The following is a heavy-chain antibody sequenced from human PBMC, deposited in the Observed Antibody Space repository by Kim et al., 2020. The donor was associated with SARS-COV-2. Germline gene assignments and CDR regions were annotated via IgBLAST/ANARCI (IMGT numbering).Heavy chain of an antibody. J-gene: IGHJ4*02. CDR3: TKRDFSDSSTFSPFFDT. V-gene: IGHV3-23*01. CDR1: GFTFNNYA. Sequence: GGSLRLSCAASGFTFNNYAMNWVRQAPGKGPEWVSGISGDSIETYYTDSVKGRFTISRDNSRNTPYLQMNSLTAEDTAVYFCTKRDFSDSSTFSPFFDTWGQGTLVTVAS. CDR2: ISGDSIET. D-gene: IGHD3-22*01.